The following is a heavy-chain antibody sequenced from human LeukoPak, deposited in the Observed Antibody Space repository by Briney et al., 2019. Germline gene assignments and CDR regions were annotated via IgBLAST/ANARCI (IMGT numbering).Heavy chain of an antibody. V-gene: IGHV1-18*01. CDR3: ARDCLSVGAHRPGGWFDP. CDR1: GYSFTSYG. Sequence: ASVKVSCKASGYSFTSYGISWVRQAPGQGLEWMGWISTYNANTNYALKLQGRVTLTTDTSTSTAYMELKSLRSDDTAVYYCARDCLSVGAHRPGGWFDPWGQGTLVTVSS. CDR2: ISTYNANT. D-gene: IGHD1-26*01. J-gene: IGHJ5*02.